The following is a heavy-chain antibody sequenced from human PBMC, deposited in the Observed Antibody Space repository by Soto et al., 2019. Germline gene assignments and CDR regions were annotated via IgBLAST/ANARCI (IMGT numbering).Heavy chain of an antibody. CDR1: GYTFTGYY. J-gene: IGHJ6*03. V-gene: IGHV1-2*04. CDR3: ARAGIAARPDEDYYYYYMDV. CDR2: INPNSGGT. Sequence: ASVKVSCKASGYTFTGYYMHWVRQAPGQGLEWMGWINPNSGGTNYAQKFQGWVTMTRDTSISTAYMELSRLRSDDTAVYYCARAGIAARPDEDYYYYYMDVWGKGTTVTVSS. D-gene: IGHD6-6*01.